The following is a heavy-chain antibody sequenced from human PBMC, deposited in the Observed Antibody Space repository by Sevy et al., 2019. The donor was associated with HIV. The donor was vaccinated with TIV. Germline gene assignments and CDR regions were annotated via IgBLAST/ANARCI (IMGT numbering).Heavy chain of an antibody. CDR3: AGARFDSSGSFDAFDI. CDR2: IYGTGGVT. J-gene: IGHJ3*02. CDR1: GFTFANYA. D-gene: IGHD3-22*01. V-gene: IGHV3-23*01. Sequence: GGSLRLSCKPSGFTFANYAMNWVRQAPGKGLEWVSTIYGTGGVTYYADSVKGRFTISRDNSKNTLYLQMNSLRTGDTAIYYGAGARFDSSGSFDAFDIWGQGTMVTVSS.